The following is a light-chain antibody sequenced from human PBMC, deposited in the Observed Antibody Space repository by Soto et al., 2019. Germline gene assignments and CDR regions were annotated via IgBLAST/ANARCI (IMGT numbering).Light chain of an antibody. V-gene: IGKV3-15*01. Sequence: EIGITHAPATLSVSPGERATLACRASQIVSRNLAWYQQKPGQPPRLLIYDASTRATGVPARFGGSGSGTEFTLTISGLQSEDFAVYYCQQYGDWPPDTFGQGTKVDIK. CDR1: QIVSRN. CDR2: DAS. J-gene: IGKJ2*01. CDR3: QQYGDWPPDT.